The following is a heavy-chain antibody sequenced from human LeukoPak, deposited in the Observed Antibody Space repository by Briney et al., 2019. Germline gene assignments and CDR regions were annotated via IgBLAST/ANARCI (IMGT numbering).Heavy chain of an antibody. CDR3: ARGQSHYYYDSSGYYSPFAFDI. CDR2: IIPIFGTA. D-gene: IGHD3-22*01. J-gene: IGHJ3*02. Sequence: GASVKVSCKASGGTFSSYAISWVRQAPGQGLEWMGGIIPIFGTANYAQKFQGRVTITTDESTSTAYMELSSLRSEDTAVYYCARGQSHYYYDSSGYYSPFAFDIWGQGTMVTVSS. CDR1: GGTFSSYA. V-gene: IGHV1-69*05.